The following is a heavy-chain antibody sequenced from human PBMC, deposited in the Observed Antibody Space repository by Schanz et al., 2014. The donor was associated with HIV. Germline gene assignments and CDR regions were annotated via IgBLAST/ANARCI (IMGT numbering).Heavy chain of an antibody. CDR1: GGSFSGYY. D-gene: IGHD5-12*01. V-gene: IGHV4-34*01. CDR2: VSQSGSN. Sequence: QLYLQQWGSGLFKPAETLSLTCGVFGGSFSGYYWGWIRQSPEKGMEWIGEVSQSGSNNYNPSLKSRLAIYLDTSKRQFSLKVKSVTAADTALYYCARRPKRWLDQVNSAGAFDVWGPGTLVTVSS. J-gene: IGHJ3*01. CDR3: ARRPKRWLDQVNSAGAFDV.